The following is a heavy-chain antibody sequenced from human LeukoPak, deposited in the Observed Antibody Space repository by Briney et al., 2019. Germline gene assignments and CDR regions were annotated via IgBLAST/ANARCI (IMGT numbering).Heavy chain of an antibody. Sequence: CSVNVSCKASRGPFSSYAISSVRQSPGQGREWMGSMNPILCKANYAQKFQGRVTITRDKSKSTAYMKLSSLRSEDAGVYYCAREVTGVNAFDIWGQGTMVTVSS. J-gene: IGHJ3*02. CDR2: MNPILCKA. CDR1: RGPFSSYA. CDR3: AREVTGVNAFDI. V-gene: IGHV1-69*04. D-gene: IGHD4-23*01.